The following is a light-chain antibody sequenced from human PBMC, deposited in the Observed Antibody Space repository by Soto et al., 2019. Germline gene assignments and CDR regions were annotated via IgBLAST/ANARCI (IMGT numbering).Light chain of an antibody. V-gene: IGKV2-30*01. CDR1: QGLVYSDGNTY. CDR2: RVS. CDR3: MQGTHWPWT. Sequence: DVVMTQSPLSLSVTLGQPASISCRSSQGLVYSDGNTYLNWFHQRPGQSPRSLIYRVSDRDSGVXDXXSGSGSGTDFTLKISRVEAEDVGVYYCMQGTHWPWTFGQGTKVEIK. J-gene: IGKJ1*01.